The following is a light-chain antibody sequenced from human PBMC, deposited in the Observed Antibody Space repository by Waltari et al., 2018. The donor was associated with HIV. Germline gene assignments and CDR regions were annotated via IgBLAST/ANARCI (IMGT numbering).Light chain of an antibody. V-gene: IGKV4-1*01. Sequence: DIVMTQSPDSLAVSLGERATIKCKSSQSVFYNSNNRNYLSWYQQKPGQPPKLIIYWASSRQSGVPDRFSGSGSATDFTLTISSLQAEDVAVYFCQQTYTIPPTFGGGTKVEIK. CDR2: WAS. CDR3: QQTYTIPPT. J-gene: IGKJ4*01. CDR1: QSVFYNSNNRNY.